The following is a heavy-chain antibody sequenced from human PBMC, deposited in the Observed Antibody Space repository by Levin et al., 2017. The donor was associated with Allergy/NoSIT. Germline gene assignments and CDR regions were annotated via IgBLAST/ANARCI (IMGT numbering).Heavy chain of an antibody. J-gene: IGHJ4*02. CDR1: GILFSSNW. CDR2: INQDVSEK. Sequence: GGSLRLSCATSGILFSSNWMSWVRQAPGKGLEWVANINQDVSEKYYADSVKGRFTISRDNAKNSLYLQMSSLRAEDTAVYYCARDVRCCPFDYWGQGTLVTVSS. V-gene: IGHV3-7*04. CDR3: ARDVRCCPFDY.